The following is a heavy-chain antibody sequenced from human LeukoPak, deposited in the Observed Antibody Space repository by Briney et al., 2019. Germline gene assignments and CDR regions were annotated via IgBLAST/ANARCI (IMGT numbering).Heavy chain of an antibody. CDR3: ARFGELGGYYYYGMDV. J-gene: IGHJ6*02. CDR1: GGSISSYY. CDR2: IYYSGST. Sequence: PSETLSLTCTVSGGSISSYYWSWIRQPPGKGLEWIGYIYYSGSTNYNPSLKSRVTISVDTSKNQFSLKLSSVTAADTAVYYCARFGELGGYYYYGMDVWGQGTTVTVSS. V-gene: IGHV4-59*01. D-gene: IGHD3-10*01.